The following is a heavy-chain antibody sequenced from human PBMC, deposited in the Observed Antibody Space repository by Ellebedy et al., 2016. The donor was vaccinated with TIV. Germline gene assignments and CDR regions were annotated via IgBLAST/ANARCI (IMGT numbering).Heavy chain of an antibody. CDR3: ARRYFDY. CDR1: GFTFSSYR. J-gene: IGHJ4*02. CDR2: IKQDGSEK. Sequence: GGSLRLXXAASGFTFSSYRMHWVRQAPGKGLEWVANIKQDGSEKYYVDSVKGRFTISRDNAQNSLFLQMNSLRAEDTAVYYCARRYFDYWGQGTLVTVSS. V-gene: IGHV3-7*01.